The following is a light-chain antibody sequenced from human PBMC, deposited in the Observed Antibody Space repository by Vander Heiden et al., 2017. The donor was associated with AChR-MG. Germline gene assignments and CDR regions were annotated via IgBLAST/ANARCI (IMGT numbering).Light chain of an antibody. J-gene: IGKJ2*01. CDR2: DAS. CDR1: QSISSW. Sequence: DIQMTQSPSTLSASVGDRVTITCRASQSISSWLAWYQQKPGKGPKLLIYDASSLESGVPSRFSGSGSGTEFTLTISSLQPDDFATYYCQQYNSYWYTFGQGTKLEIK. V-gene: IGKV1-5*01. CDR3: QQYNSYWYT.